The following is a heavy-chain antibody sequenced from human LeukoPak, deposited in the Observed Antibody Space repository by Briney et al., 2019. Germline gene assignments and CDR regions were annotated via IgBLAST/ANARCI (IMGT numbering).Heavy chain of an antibody. CDR1: GYTFTSYD. V-gene: IGHV1-8*01. CDR3: ARGQHYYDSSGYAQ. D-gene: IGHD3-22*01. CDR2: MNPNSGNK. Sequence: GASVKVSCKASGYTFTSYDINWVRQATGQGLEWMGWMNPNSGNKGYAQKFQGRGTMTRNTSISTAYMELSSLRSEDTAVYYCARGQHYYDSSGYAQWGQGTLVTVSS. J-gene: IGHJ4*02.